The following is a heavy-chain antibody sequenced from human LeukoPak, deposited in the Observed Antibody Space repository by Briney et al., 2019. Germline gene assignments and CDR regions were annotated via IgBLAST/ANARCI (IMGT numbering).Heavy chain of an antibody. V-gene: IGHV2-5*01. Sequence: TLSLTCTVSGGSISSYYWSWIRQPPGKALDWLALIYWNDDKRYSPSLKTRLTITKDTSKNQVVLTMTDIDPVDTATYYCAHTIRRSGFDPWGQGTLVTVSS. D-gene: IGHD5-24*01. CDR2: IYWNDDK. J-gene: IGHJ5*02. CDR1: GGSISSYYW. CDR3: AHTIRRSGFDP.